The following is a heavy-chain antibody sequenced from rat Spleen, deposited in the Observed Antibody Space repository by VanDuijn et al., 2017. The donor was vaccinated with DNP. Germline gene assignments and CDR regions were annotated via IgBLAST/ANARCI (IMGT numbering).Heavy chain of an antibody. CDR3: ATRDSSYISPYYAMDA. CDR2: IRYDGGRT. D-gene: IGHD1-2*01. V-gene: IGHV5-20*01. Sequence: EVQLVESGGGLVQPGRSLKLSCAASGFTFSDYYMAWVRQAPTKGLEWVAYIRYDGGRTYYGDSVKGRFTISRDNAKSTLYLQMDSLRSDDTATYYCATRDSSYISPYYAMDAWGQGTSVTVSS. J-gene: IGHJ4*01. CDR1: GFTFSDYY.